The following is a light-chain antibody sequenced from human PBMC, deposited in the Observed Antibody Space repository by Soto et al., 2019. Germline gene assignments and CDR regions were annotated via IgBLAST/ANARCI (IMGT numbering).Light chain of an antibody. V-gene: IGKV3-11*01. CDR1: QSFRGL. CDR3: QQRHMWLIT. Sequence: EVVLTQSPVTLSLSPGERATLSCRASQSFRGLLAWYQQKPGQAPRLLLYDAYNRATGIPPRFSGSGSGTDFTLTISSLEPEDSAVSYCQQRHMWLITFGQGTRLEIK. CDR2: DAY. J-gene: IGKJ5*01.